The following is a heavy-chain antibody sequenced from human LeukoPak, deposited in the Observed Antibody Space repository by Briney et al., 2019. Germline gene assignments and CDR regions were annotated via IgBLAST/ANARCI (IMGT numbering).Heavy chain of an antibody. CDR3: ARVFARSGEISGSYYYY. CDR2: ITPIFGTA. J-gene: IGHJ4*02. Sequence: ASVKVSCKASGGTFSTYAINGVRQAPGQGREWMGGITPIFGTANYAQKFQGRVTITTDESTRTAYMELSSLRSEDTAVYYCARVFARSGEISGSYYYYWGQGTLVTVSS. D-gene: IGHD1-26*01. V-gene: IGHV1-69*05. CDR1: GGTFSTYA.